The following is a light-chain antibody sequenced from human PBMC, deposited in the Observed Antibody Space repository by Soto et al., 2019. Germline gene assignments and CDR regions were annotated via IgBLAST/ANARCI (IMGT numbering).Light chain of an antibody. CDR1: QTVTSY. V-gene: IGKV1-39*01. Sequence: DVQMTQSPSSLSASVGDSLTLTCRASQTVTSYLNWYQQKPGKAPKLLIYAASTLQSGVPSRFSGSGSGTEFTLTIISLQPEDFATYYCQQTYRTPLTFGGGTKVEIK. CDR2: AAS. J-gene: IGKJ4*01. CDR3: QQTYRTPLT.